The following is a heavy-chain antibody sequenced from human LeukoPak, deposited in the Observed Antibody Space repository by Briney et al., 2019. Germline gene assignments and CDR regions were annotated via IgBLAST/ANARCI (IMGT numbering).Heavy chain of an antibody. CDR3: AGDLMFGLFDP. CDR1: AGSCSGYY. D-gene: IGHD3-10*02. J-gene: IGHJ5*02. Sequence: SETLSLTCAVYAGSCSGYYWSWIRQPPGKGLEWIGEINHSGSTNYNPSLKSRVTISVDTSKNQFSLKLSSVTAADTAVYYCAGDLMFGLFDPWGQGTLVTVSS. V-gene: IGHV4-34*01. CDR2: INHSGST.